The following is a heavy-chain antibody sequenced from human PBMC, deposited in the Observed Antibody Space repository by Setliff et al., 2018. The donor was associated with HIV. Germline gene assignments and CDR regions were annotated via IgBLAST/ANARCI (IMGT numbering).Heavy chain of an antibody. CDR1: GYTFTSYY. CDR3: ARDKTPIFGVVIATNWFDP. CDR2: INPSDGST. V-gene: IGHV1-46*01. D-gene: IGHD3-3*01. J-gene: IGHJ5*02. Sequence: ASVKVSCKASGYTFTSYYMHWVRQAPGRGLEWMGMINPSDGSTRYAQKLQGRVTMTRDTSTTTVYMELRSLRSEDTAVYYCARDKTPIFGVVIATNWFDPWGQGTLVTVSS.